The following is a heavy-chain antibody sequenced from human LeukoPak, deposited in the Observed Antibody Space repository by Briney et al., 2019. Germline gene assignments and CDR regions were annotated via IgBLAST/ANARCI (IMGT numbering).Heavy chain of an antibody. D-gene: IGHD3-22*01. CDR1: GYTFISYA. J-gene: IGHJ5*02. CDR2: IIIQNGNT. CDR3: ARERSYDSSGYYRNNWFDP. V-gene: IGHV1-18*04. Sequence: AAVKVSCKTSGYTFISYAISWVRQAPGQGLEWMGWIIIQNGNTNYAQKFQGRVTLTTDTSTSTAYMELMSLRSDDTAVYYCARERSYDSSGYYRNNWFDPWGQGTLVT.